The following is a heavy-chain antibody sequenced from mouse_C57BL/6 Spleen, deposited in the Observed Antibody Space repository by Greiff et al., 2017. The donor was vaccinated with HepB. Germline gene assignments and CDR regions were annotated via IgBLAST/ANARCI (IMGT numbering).Heavy chain of an antibody. Sequence: EVQLQQSVAELVRPGASVKLSCTASGFNIKNTYMHWVKQRPEQGLEWIGRIDPANGNTKYAPKFQGKATITADTSSNTAYLQLSSLTSEDTAIYYCASSTYYGSSHYAMDYWGQGTSVTVSS. V-gene: IGHV14-3*01. CDR3: ASSTYYGSSHYAMDY. CDR1: GFNIKNTY. D-gene: IGHD1-1*01. J-gene: IGHJ4*01. CDR2: IDPANGNT.